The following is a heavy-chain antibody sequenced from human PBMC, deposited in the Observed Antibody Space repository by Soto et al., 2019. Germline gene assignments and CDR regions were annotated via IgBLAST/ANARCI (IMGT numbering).Heavy chain of an antibody. D-gene: IGHD3-22*01. Sequence: ASVKVSCKASGYTFTGYYMHWVRQAPGQGLEWMGWINPNSGGTNYAQKFQGRVTMTRDTSISTAYMELSRLRSEDTAVYYCARTQDYYDSSGHLDYWGQGTLVTVSS. CDR3: ARTQDYYDSSGHLDY. J-gene: IGHJ4*02. CDR1: GYTFTGYY. V-gene: IGHV1-2*02. CDR2: INPNSGGT.